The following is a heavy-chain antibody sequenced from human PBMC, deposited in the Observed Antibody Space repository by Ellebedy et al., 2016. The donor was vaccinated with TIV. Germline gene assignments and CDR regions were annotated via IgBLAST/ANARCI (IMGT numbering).Heavy chain of an antibody. CDR3: ARNLVIFTFDKWYFDL. J-gene: IGHJ2*01. V-gene: IGHV4-39*01. Sequence: GSLRLSCTVSGDSINTSTYYWGWIRQPPGKGLEWIGTIYSTGNTYYNPSLKSRLSISVATSKNQFSLRLSSVTAADTAVYYCARNLVIFTFDKWYFDLWGRGTLVTVSS. D-gene: IGHD3/OR15-3a*01. CDR2: IYSTGNT. CDR1: GDSINTSTYY.